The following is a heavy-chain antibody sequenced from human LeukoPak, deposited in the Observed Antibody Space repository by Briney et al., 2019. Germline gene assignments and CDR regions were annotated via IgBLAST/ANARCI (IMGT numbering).Heavy chain of an antibody. CDR1: GGSISSYY. J-gene: IGHJ4*02. D-gene: IGHD5-24*01. Sequence: SETLSLTCTVSGGSISSYYWSWIRQPPGKGLEWIGYIYYSANIKYNPSLKSRVTISVDTSKNQFSLKLTSVTAADTAVYYCARESRDVETEGFDYWGQGTLVTVSS. CDR2: IYYSANI. V-gene: IGHV4-59*01. CDR3: ARESRDVETEGFDY.